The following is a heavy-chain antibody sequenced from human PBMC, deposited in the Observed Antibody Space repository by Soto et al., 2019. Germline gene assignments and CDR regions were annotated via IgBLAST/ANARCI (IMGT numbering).Heavy chain of an antibody. J-gene: IGHJ4*02. CDR1: GFTFSDYY. D-gene: IGHD6-19*01. CDR2: ISRSCRSI. Sequence: QVQLVESGGGLVKPGGSLRLSCAASGFTFSDYYMSWIRQAPGKGLEWVSYISRSCRSIYYADSVKGRFTSSRDNDKNALYLQMNSQRVEDTAVYYCARQRENSGWSPIDNWGQGTLVIVSS. V-gene: IGHV3-11*01. CDR3: ARQRENSGWSPIDN.